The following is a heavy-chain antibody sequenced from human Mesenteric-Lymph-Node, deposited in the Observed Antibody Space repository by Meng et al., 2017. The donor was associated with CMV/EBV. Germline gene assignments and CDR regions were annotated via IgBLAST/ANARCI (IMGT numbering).Heavy chain of an antibody. CDR1: GGSFSGYY. Sequence: SETLSLTCAVYGGSFSGYYWGWIRQPPGKGLEWIGSIYYNGSTYYNPSLKSRVTISVDTSKNQFSLKLSSVTAADTAVYYCARASDYDFWSGSYFYYYCMDVWGQGTTVTVSS. CDR3: ARASDYDFWSGSYFYYYCMDV. J-gene: IGHJ6*02. V-gene: IGHV4-34*01. D-gene: IGHD3-3*01. CDR2: IYYNGST.